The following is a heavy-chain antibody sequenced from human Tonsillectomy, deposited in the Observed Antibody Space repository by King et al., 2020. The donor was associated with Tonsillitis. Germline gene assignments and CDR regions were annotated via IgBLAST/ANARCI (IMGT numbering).Heavy chain of an antibody. CDR2: IHSSGVTI. J-gene: IGHJ4*02. D-gene: IGHD3-10*01. Sequence: GQLVQSGGNLVQPGGSLRLSCAVSGVPFSTCSMSWVRQAPGKGLEWLSYIHSSGVTIYYADSVKGRFTISRDNAKSSLYLQLNSLRAEDTAVYYCARGPFVRGVISYFDSWGQGNLVTVSP. CDR1: GVPFSTCS. CDR3: ARGPFVRGVISYFDS. V-gene: IGHV3-48*01.